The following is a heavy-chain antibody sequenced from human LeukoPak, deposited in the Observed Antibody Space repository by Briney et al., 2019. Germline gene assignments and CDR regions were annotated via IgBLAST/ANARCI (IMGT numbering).Heavy chain of an antibody. CDR2: ISAYNGNT. CDR1: GYTFTSYG. Sequence: ASVKVSCKASGYTFTSYGISWVRQAPGQGLEWMGWISAYNGNTNYAQKLQGRVTMTTDTFTSTAYMELRSLRSDDTAVYYCARSCSSTRCLRDSNLDYWGQGTLVTVSS. J-gene: IGHJ4*02. D-gene: IGHD2-2*01. CDR3: ARSCSSTRCLRDSNLDY. V-gene: IGHV1-18*01.